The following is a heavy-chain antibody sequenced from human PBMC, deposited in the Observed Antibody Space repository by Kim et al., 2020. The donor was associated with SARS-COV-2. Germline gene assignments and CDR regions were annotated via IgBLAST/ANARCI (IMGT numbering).Heavy chain of an antibody. D-gene: IGHD3-9*01. Sequence: RVTISVDTSKNQFSLKLSSVTAADTAVYYCARVYYDILTGYSYYYYGMDVWGQGTTVTVSS. V-gene: IGHV4-59*01. CDR3: ARVYYDILTGYSYYYYGMDV. J-gene: IGHJ6*02.